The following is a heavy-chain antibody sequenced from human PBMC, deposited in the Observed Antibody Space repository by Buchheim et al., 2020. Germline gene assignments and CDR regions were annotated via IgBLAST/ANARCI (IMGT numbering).Heavy chain of an antibody. V-gene: IGHV5-51*01. Sequence: EVQLVQSGAEVKKPGESLKISCEGSGYRFTTYWIGWVRQMPGKGLEWMGIIYPGDSDTRYSPSFQGQVTISADKSINTAYLQWNSLKASDTAMYYCARQQRWATTVVALDYWGQGTL. J-gene: IGHJ4*02. CDR1: GYRFTTYW. D-gene: IGHD4-23*01. CDR3: ARQQRWATTVVALDY. CDR2: IYPGDSDT.